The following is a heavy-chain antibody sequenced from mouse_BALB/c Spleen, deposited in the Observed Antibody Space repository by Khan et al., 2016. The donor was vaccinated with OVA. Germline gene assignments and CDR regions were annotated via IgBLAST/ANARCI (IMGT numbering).Heavy chain of an antibody. Sequence: EVELVESGGGLVQPGGSLKLSCATSGFTFSDYYMYWVRQTPEKRLEWVAYLSNRGTTTYYPDTVRGRFTISRDNAKNTLYLQMSRLASEETAMYYCAREGDDGGLAYWGQGTLVTVSA. CDR1: GFTFSDYY. CDR3: AREGDDGGLAY. V-gene: IGHV5-12*02. J-gene: IGHJ3*01. D-gene: IGHD2-3*01. CDR2: LSNRGTTT.